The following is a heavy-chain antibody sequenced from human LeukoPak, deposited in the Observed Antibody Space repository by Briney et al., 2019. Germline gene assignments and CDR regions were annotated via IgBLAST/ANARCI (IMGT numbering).Heavy chain of an antibody. CDR1: GFTFSSYG. D-gene: IGHD2/OR15-2a*01. J-gene: IGHJ6*03. CDR2: IWYDGSNK. Sequence: PGGSLRLSCAASGFTFSSYGMHWVRQAPGKGLEWVAVIWYDGSNKYYADSVKGRFTISRDNSKNTLYLQMNSLRAEDTAVYYCARSGYYPPYYYYYMDVWGKGTTVTVSS. V-gene: IGHV3-33*01. CDR3: ARSGYYPPYYYYYMDV.